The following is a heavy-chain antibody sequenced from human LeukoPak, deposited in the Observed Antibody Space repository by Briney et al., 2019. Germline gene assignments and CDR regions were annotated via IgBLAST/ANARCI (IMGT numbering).Heavy chain of an antibody. CDR1: GFTFSSYW. CDR3: ARPRLGYCSSTSCPPEG. J-gene: IGHJ4*02. V-gene: IGHV3-74*01. D-gene: IGHD2-2*01. Sequence: GGSLRLSCAASGFTFSSYWMHWVRQAPGQGLVWVSRINTDGSSTSYADSVKGRFTISRDNAKNTLYLQMNSLRAEDTAVYYCARPRLGYCSSTSCPPEGWGQGTLVTVSS. CDR2: INTDGSST.